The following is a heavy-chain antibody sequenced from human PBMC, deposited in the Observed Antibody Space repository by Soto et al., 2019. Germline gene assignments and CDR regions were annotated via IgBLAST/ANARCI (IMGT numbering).Heavy chain of an antibody. J-gene: IGHJ6*03. V-gene: IGHV4-31*03. D-gene: IGHD2-15*01. CDR3: ARDVAATFHYYYYCYMDV. CDR1: GGSISSGGDY. CDR2: IYYSGST. Sequence: QVQLQESGPGLVKPSQTLSLTCTVSGGSISSGGDYWSWIRQHPGKGLEWIGYIYYSGSTYYNPSLKRRVTISVDTSKNQFSLKLSSVTAADTAVYYCARDVAATFHYYYYCYMDVWGKGTTVTVSS.